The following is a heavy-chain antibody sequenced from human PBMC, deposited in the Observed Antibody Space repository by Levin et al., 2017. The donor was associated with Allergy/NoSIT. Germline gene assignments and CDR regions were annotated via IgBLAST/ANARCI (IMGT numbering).Heavy chain of an antibody. V-gene: IGHV3-23*01. CDR2: ISGNGAGT. Sequence: GGSLRLSCAASGFTFSTYGMNWVRQPPGKGLEWVSGISGNGAGTYYADSLKGRFTISRDNSKNTFYLQMNSLRAEDTAFYYCARGGTSANYAPYNWFDRWGQGTLVTVSS. CDR1: GFTFSTYG. J-gene: IGHJ5*02. CDR3: ARGGTSANYAPYNWFDR. D-gene: IGHD4/OR15-4a*01.